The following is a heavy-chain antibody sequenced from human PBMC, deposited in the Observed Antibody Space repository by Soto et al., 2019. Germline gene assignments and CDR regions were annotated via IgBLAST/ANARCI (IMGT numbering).Heavy chain of an antibody. Sequence: EVQLLESGGDLVQPGGSLRLSCAASGFTFSNYAMSWVRQAPGKGLEWVSAISGGSISTYYADSVEGRFTISRDNSKNTLYLQMNTLRAEDTAIDYCAKVITGTKGVFDYWGQGTLVTVSS. D-gene: IGHD1-20*01. CDR3: AKVITGTKGVFDY. CDR2: ISGGSIST. J-gene: IGHJ4*02. V-gene: IGHV3-23*01. CDR1: GFTFSNYA.